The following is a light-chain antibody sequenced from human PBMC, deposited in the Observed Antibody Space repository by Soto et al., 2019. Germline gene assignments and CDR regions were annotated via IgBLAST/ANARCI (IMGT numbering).Light chain of an antibody. Sequence: QLTRYPSSFSSSLSHTHKITSRASEDISSYLVWYQQKPGAAPKLLIYAASALHSGVPSRFSGSGPGTDFTLTIRSLHPEDVAVSFCQQFKNYPMTFGQGTRLEI. J-gene: IGKJ5*01. CDR3: QQFKNYPMT. CDR2: AAS. V-gene: IGKV1-9*01. CDR1: EDISSY.